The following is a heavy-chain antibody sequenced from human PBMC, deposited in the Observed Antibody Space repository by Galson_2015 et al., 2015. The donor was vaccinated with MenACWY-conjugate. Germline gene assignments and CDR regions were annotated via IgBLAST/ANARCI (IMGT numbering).Heavy chain of an antibody. J-gene: IGHJ4*02. CDR2: VYYSGST. D-gene: IGHD3-10*01. CDR1: GGSISSYY. V-gene: IGHV4-59*01. CDR3: ARDISMIRGVMGL. Sequence: ETLSLTCTVSGGSISSYYWNWIRPPPGTELEWIGYVYYSGSTNYNPSLKSRVTISVDTSKNQFSLKLTSVPAADTAVYYCARDISMIRGVMGLWGQGTLVTVSS.